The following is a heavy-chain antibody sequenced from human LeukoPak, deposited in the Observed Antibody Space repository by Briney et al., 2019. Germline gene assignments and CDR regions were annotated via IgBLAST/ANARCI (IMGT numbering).Heavy chain of an antibody. CDR3: ARGTGDSSSWLPNDAFDI. J-gene: IGHJ3*02. CDR1: GGSISSYY. D-gene: IGHD6-13*01. CDR2: IYYSGST. V-gene: IGHV4-59*01. Sequence: PSDTLSLTCTVSGGSISSYYWSWIRQPPGKGLEWIGYIYYSGSTNYNPSLKSRVTISVDTSKNQFSLKLSSVTAADTAVYYCARGTGDSSSWLPNDAFDIWGQGTMVTVSS.